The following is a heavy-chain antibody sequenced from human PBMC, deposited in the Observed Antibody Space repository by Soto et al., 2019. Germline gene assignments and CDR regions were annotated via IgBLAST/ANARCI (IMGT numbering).Heavy chain of an antibody. V-gene: IGHV1-69*02. Sequence: GASVKVSCKASGGTFSSYTISWVRQAPGQGLDWMGRIIPILGIANYAQKFQGRVTITADKSTSTAYMELSSLRSEDTAVYYCARGHPVTKTTNYFDYWGQGTLVTVSS. D-gene: IGHD4-17*01. CDR3: ARGHPVTKTTNYFDY. CDR1: GGTFSSYT. CDR2: IIPILGIA. J-gene: IGHJ4*02.